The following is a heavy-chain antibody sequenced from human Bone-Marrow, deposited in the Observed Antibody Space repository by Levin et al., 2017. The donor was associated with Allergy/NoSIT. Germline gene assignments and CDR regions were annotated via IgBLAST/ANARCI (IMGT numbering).Heavy chain of an antibody. V-gene: IGHV3-33*01. Sequence: GESLKISCAASGFTFSSYGMHWVRQAPGKGLEWVAVIWYDGSNKYYADSVKGRFTISRDNSKNTLYLQMNSLRAEDTAVYYCARACAAALDYWGQGTLVTVSS. CDR2: IWYDGSNK. CDR3: ARACAAALDY. J-gene: IGHJ4*02. CDR1: GFTFSSYG. D-gene: IGHD6-13*01.